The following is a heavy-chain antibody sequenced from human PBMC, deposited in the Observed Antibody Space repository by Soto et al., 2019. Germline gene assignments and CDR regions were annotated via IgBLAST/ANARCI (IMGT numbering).Heavy chain of an antibody. D-gene: IGHD6-13*01. CDR2: INHSGST. J-gene: IGHJ4*02. CDR3: ARQSHYGSSWPFDY. Sequence: PSETLSLTCAVYGGSFSGYYWSWIRQPPGKGLEWIGEINHSGSTTYNPSLKSRVTISVDTSTNQFSLKLSSVSAADTAVYYCARQSHYGSSWPFDYWGQGTLVTVSS. CDR1: GGSFSGYY. V-gene: IGHV4-34*01.